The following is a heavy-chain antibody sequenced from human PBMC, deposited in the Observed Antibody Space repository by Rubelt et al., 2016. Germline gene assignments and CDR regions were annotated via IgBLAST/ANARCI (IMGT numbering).Heavy chain of an antibody. CDR2: IKSDGSNP. D-gene: IGHD4-17*01. V-gene: IGHV3-74*01. CDR3: ARDWTVTTYFDY. Sequence: GLVWVSRIKSDGSNPNYADSVKGRFTISRDNAKNTLYLQMSSLRAEDTAVYYCARDWTVTTYFDYWGQGTLVTVSS. J-gene: IGHJ4*02.